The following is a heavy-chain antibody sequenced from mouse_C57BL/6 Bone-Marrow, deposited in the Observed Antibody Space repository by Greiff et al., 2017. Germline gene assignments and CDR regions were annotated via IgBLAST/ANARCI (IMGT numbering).Heavy chain of an antibody. CDR1: GFTFSSYA. Sequence: EVKVVESGGGLVKPGGSLTLSCAASGFTFSSYAMSWVRQTPEKRLEWVATISAGGSYTYYPDNVKGRFTISRDNAKNNLYLQMSHLKSEDTAMYYCARDYGSSYVEFAYWGQGTLVTVSA. CDR2: ISAGGSYT. D-gene: IGHD1-1*01. J-gene: IGHJ3*01. CDR3: ARDYGSSYVEFAY. V-gene: IGHV5-4*01.